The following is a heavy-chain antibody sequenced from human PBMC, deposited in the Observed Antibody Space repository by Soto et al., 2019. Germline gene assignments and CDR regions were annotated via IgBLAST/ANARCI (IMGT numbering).Heavy chain of an antibody. J-gene: IGHJ4*02. CDR2: ISAYNGNT. CDR3: ARVLYCGGGCYTYYFDY. V-gene: IGHV1-18*01. CDR1: GNTFTSYG. Sequence: GASVKVSCKASGNTFTSYGISWVRQAPGQGLEWMGWISAYNGNTNYAQKLQGRVTMTTDTSTSTAYMELRSLRSEDTAVYYCARVLYCGGGCYTYYFDYWGQGTLVTVSS. D-gene: IGHD2-21*02.